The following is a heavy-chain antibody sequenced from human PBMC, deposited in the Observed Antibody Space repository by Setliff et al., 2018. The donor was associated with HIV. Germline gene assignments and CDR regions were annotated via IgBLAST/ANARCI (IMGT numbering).Heavy chain of an antibody. CDR3: AKTTPSSIRSPYYYYMDV. J-gene: IGHJ6*03. D-gene: IGHD6-13*01. CDR2: ISGSGTYT. Sequence: GGSLRLSCVTSGFTFTSHSMNWVRLRPGKGLEWVASISGSGTYTHYADSVRGRFTVSRDNAKNSLWLQLDSLRAEDTAVYYCAKTTPSSIRSPYYYYMDVWGKGTTVTVSS. V-gene: IGHV3-21*04. CDR1: GFTFTSHS.